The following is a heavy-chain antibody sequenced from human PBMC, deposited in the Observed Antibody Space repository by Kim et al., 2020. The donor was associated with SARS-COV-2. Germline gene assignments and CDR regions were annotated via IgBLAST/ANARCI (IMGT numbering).Heavy chain of an antibody. CDR2: INPHSGGT. D-gene: IGHD2-21*01. CDR1: GYTFTGYY. CDR3: ARGSGGGDSDY. V-gene: IGHV1-2*06. Sequence: ASVKVSCKASGYTFTGYYMHWVRQAPGQGLEWMGRINPHSGGTNYVKKFQGRVTMTRDTSISTAYMELSRLRSDDTAVYYCARGSGGGDSDYWGQGTLVTVSS. J-gene: IGHJ4*02.